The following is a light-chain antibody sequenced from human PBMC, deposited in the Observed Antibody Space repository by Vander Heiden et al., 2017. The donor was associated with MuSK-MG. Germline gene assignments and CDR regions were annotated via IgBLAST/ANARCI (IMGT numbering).Light chain of an antibody. V-gene: IGLV1-40*01. Sequence: QSVLTQPPPVSGAPGQRVTIPCTGSSSNIGAGYDVHWYQQLPGTAPKLLIYGNSNRPSGVPDRFSGSKSGTSASLAITGLQAEDEADYYCQSYDSSLSAVFGGGTKLTVL. CDR3: QSYDSSLSAV. CDR1: SSNIGAGYD. CDR2: GNS. J-gene: IGLJ2*01.